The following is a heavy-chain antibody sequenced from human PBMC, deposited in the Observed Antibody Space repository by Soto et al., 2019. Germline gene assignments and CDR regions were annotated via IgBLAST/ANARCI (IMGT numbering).Heavy chain of an antibody. CDR3: ARHTRNQFDP. CDR2: IDYGERTSYNSGST. Sequence: QLQLQESGPGLVKPSETLSLTCTVSGDSMTSSSYYWGWIRQPPGKGLEWIGSIDYGERTSYNSGSTYYGPSLKSRVTTSGDTSKSQFSLKLSSVTAADTAVYYCARHTRNQFDPWGQGTLVTVSS. J-gene: IGHJ5*02. V-gene: IGHV4-39*01. CDR1: GDSMTSSSYY.